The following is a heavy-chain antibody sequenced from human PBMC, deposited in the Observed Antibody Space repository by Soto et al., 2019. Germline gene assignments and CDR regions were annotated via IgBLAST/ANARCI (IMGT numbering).Heavy chain of an antibody. D-gene: IGHD2-2*01. CDR3: AWESRPNLDY. V-gene: IGHV4-4*02. Sequence: QVELQESGPGLVKPSGTLSLTCAVSRGPISSDNWWTWVRQSPEKGLEWIGEIYPSGNTNYNPSFRGRVAISIATSKSQFSLELKFVNAADTAVYFCAWESRPNLDYWGQGTLVTVSS. J-gene: IGHJ4*02. CDR2: IYPSGNT. CDR1: RGPISSDNW.